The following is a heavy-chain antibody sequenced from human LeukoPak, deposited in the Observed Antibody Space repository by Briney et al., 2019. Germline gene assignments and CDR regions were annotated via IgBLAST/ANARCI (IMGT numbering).Heavy chain of an antibody. D-gene: IGHD2-15*01. CDR1: GFTFSSYG. V-gene: IGHV3-30*02. J-gene: IGHJ4*02. CDR3: AKVYGVAGIDY. CDR2: IRYEGSNE. Sequence: GGSLRLSCAASGFTFSSYGMYWVRQAPGKGLEWVAFIRYEGSNEYYADSVKGRFTISRDNSKNTLFLQMNSLRGEDTAVHYCAKVYGVAGIDYWGQGTLVTVSS.